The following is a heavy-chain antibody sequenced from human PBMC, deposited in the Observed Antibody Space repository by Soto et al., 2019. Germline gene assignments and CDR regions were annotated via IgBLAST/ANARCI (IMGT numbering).Heavy chain of an antibody. J-gene: IGHJ5*02. V-gene: IGHV4-59*01. CDR1: GGSISSYY. CDR3: ARAYGDSHLDNWLDP. CDR2: IYYSGST. D-gene: IGHD4-17*01. Sequence: QVQLQESGPGLVKPSETLSRTCTVSGGSISSYYWSWIQQPPGKGLERIGYIYYSGSTNYNPSLKSRVTISVDTSKNQFCLTLSSVTAADTAVYYCARAYGDSHLDNWLDPWGQGTLVTVSS.